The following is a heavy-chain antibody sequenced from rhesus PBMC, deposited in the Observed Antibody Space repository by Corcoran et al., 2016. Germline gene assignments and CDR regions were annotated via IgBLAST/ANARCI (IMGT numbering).Heavy chain of an antibody. CDR2: INPKTGGQ. CDR3: ERVGWLVY. CDR1: GYTFTDYY. V-gene: IGHV1-138*01. Sequence: QVQLVQSGAEVKKPGSSVKVSCKASGYTFTDYYMHWVRQAPGQGLGWGGEINPKTGGQNYAQKFQGRVTMTRDTSTSTAYMGLGSRRSEDTAVYYCERVGWLVYWGQGVLVTVSS. J-gene: IGHJ4*01. D-gene: IGHD2-21*01.